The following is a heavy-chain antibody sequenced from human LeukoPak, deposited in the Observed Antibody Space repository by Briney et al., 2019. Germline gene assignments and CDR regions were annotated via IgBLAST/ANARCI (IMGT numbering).Heavy chain of an antibody. D-gene: IGHD3-22*01. CDR3: ARKVDYDSSGYAPYYYYLDV. Sequence: ASVKVSCKASGCTFTTYGITWVRQAPGQGLEWMGWISAYSGNTNYAQNLQGRVTMTTDTSTSTAYMELRSLRSDDTAVYYCARKVDYDSSGYAPYYYYLDVWGKGTTVTISS. J-gene: IGHJ6*03. CDR2: ISAYSGNT. CDR1: GCTFTTYG. V-gene: IGHV1-18*01.